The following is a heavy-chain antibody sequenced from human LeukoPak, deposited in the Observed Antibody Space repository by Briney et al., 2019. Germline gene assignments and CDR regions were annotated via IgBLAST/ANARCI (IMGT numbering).Heavy chain of an antibody. V-gene: IGHV3-9*03. D-gene: IGHD2-2*01. CDR1: GFTFDDYA. J-gene: IGHJ3*02. CDR3: AKVNCSSTSCDYAFDI. CDR2: ISWNSGSI. Sequence: PGRSLRLSCAASGFTFDDYAMHWVRQAPGKGLEWVSGISWNSGSIGYADSVKGRFTISRDNAKNSLYLQMNSLRAEDMALYYCAKVNCSSTSCDYAFDIWGQGTMVTVSS.